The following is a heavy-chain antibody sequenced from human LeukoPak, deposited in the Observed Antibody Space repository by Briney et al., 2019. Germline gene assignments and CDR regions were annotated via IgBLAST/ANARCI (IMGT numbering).Heavy chain of an antibody. V-gene: IGHV1-46*01. CDR2: FNPTYDIP. D-gene: IGHD3-9*01. CDR1: GYTFSNYC. J-gene: IGHJ3*02. Sequence: ASVKVSCKASGYTFSNYCMHWVRQAPGQGLEWMGIFNPTYDIPIDAQTFEGRVTMTRDLSTSTVYMELSTLNSDDKAVYFCAKDPRNILTGDYDDFDIWGQGTMVIVSS. CDR3: AKDPRNILTGDYDDFDI.